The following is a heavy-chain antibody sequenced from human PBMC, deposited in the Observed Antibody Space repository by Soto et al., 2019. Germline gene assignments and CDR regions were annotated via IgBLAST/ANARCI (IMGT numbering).Heavy chain of an antibody. V-gene: IGHV5-10-1*01. CDR1: GYSFTSYW. CDR2: IDPSDSYT. CDR3: ARDSYCSGGSCYSYYYYGMDV. D-gene: IGHD2-15*01. Sequence: PGASLKISCKGSGYSFTSYWISWVRQMPGKGLEWMGRIDPSDSYTNYSPSFQGHVTISADKSISTAYLQWSSLKASDTAMYYCARDSYCSGGSCYSYYYYGMDVWGQGTTVTVSS. J-gene: IGHJ6*02.